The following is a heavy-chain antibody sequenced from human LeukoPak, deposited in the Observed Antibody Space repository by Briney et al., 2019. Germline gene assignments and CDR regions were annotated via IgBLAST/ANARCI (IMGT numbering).Heavy chain of an antibody. CDR3: ARCMDSIVGVYFCGFDI. V-gene: IGHV4-61*02. Sequence: SETLSLTCTVSGGSISSGSYYWSWIRQPAGKGLEWIGRIYTSGSTNYNPSLKSRVTISVDTSKNQFSLKLSSVTAADTAVYYCARCMDSIVGVYFCGFDIWGQGTMVTVSS. D-gene: IGHD1-26*01. CDR2: IYTSGST. CDR1: GGSISSGSYY. J-gene: IGHJ3*02.